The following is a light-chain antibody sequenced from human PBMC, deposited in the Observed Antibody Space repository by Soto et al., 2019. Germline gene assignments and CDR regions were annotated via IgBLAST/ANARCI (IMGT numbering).Light chain of an antibody. J-gene: IGKJ3*01. CDR2: GAS. CDR3: HQYNSWPRGT. V-gene: IGKV3-15*01. Sequence: ERLMTQAPATLSVSPGERATLSRRASQSVSSNLAWYQQKPGQAPRLLIYGASTRATGIPARFRGSGSGTEFTLTISSLQSEDSAVYYCHQYNSWPRGTFGPGTKVDIK. CDR1: QSVSSN.